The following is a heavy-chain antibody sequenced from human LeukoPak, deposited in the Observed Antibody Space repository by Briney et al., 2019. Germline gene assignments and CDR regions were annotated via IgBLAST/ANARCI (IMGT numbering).Heavy chain of an antibody. CDR2: IWYDGSNK. J-gene: IGHJ6*03. CDR3: ASSSAREYYMDV. D-gene: IGHD6-6*01. V-gene: IGHV3-33*01. CDR1: GFTFSSYG. Sequence: PGRSLRLSCAASGFTFSSYGMHWVRQAPGKGLEGVAVIWYDGSNKYYADSVKGRFTISRDNSKNTLYLQMNSLRAEDTAVYYCASSSAREYYMDVWGKGTTVTVSS.